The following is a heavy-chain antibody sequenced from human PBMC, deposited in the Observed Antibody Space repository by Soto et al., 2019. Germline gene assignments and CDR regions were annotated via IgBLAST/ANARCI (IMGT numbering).Heavy chain of an antibody. CDR2: IKQDGSEK. V-gene: IGHV3-7*01. CDR3: ARRPYGDYGDYFDY. D-gene: IGHD4-17*01. Sequence: EVQLVESGGGLVQPGASLRLSCAASGFTFSSFWMSWVRQAPGKGLEWVANIKQDGSEKYYADSVKGRFTISRDNAKNSLYLQMNSLRAEDTAVYYCARRPYGDYGDYFDYWGQGTLVTVSS. CDR1: GFTFSSFW. J-gene: IGHJ4*02.